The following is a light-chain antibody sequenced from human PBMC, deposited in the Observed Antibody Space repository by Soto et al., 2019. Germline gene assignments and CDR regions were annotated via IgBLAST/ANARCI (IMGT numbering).Light chain of an antibody. J-gene: IGKJ1*01. CDR1: QSISSN. V-gene: IGKV3-15*01. CDR3: KQYHHWLRP. CDR2: GAS. Sequence: EIVMTQSPATLSVSPGGVATLSCRASQSISSNLAWYQQNPGQTPRLLIYGASSRATGIPARVSGSGSGTEFTLPIHTLQSQDFAVSPCKQYHHWLRPFGQGTKVDI.